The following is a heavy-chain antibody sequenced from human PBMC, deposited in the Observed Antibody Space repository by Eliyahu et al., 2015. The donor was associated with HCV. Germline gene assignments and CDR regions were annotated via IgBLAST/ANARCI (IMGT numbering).Heavy chain of an antibody. J-gene: IGHJ3*02. V-gene: IGHV4-61*01. Sequence: QVQLQESGPGLVKPSETLSLTCTVSGVSVSSDYYYWSWIRQPPGKGLEWIGYIYYSGSTNYNPSLKSRVTISLDTSKNQFSLRLSSVTAADTAVYYCARDRAGDYGGNRAFDIWGQGTMVTVSS. CDR1: GVSVSSDYYY. CDR3: ARDRAGDYGGNRAFDI. D-gene: IGHD4-23*01. CDR2: IYYSGST.